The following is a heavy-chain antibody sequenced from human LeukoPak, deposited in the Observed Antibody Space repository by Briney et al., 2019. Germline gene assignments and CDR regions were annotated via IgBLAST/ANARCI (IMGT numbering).Heavy chain of an antibody. CDR2: INSDNGNT. D-gene: IGHD3-10*01. J-gene: IGHJ4*02. Sequence: GASVKVSCKTSGYTFTSYGISWVRQAPGQGLEWMGWINSDNGNTNYAQKFQGRVTMTTDTSATTAYLELRSLRSDDTAVYYCARESYFRFGAAPYDYWGQGNLVTVSS. CDR1: GYTFTSYG. V-gene: IGHV1-18*01. CDR3: ARESYFRFGAAPYDY.